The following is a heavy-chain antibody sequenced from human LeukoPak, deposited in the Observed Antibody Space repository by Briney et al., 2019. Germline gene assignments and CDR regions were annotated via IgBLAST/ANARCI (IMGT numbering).Heavy chain of an antibody. CDR1: GFTFSSYS. Sequence: PGGSLRLSCAASGFTFSSYSMYWVRQAPGKGLEWVSSISSSSSYIYYADSVKGRFTISRDNAKNSLYLQMNSLRAEDTAVYYCARDGVLTGYYAYDAFDIWGQGTMVTVSS. D-gene: IGHD3-9*01. CDR3: ARDGVLTGYYAYDAFDI. V-gene: IGHV3-21*01. J-gene: IGHJ3*02. CDR2: ISSSSSYI.